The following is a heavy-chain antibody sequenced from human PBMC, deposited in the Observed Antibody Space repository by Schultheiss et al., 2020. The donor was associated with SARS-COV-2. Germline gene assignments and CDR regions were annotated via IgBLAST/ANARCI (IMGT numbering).Heavy chain of an antibody. CDR2: IYYSGST. V-gene: IGHV4-61*01. D-gene: IGHD2-15*01. CDR1: GGSISSGSYY. Sequence: SQTLSLTCAVYGGSISSGSYYWSWIRQPPGKGLEWIGYIYYSGSTNYNPSLKSRVTISVDAPKRQFSLHLRSVTAADTAVYYCARHGYCSGGSCYSYYLDYWGQGTLVTVSS. J-gene: IGHJ4*02. CDR3: ARHGYCSGGSCYSYYLDY.